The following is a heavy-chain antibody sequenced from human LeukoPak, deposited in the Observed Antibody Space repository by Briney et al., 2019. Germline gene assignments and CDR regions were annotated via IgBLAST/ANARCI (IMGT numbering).Heavy chain of an antibody. CDR3: ARGPSSAHNWLDP. CDR2: ITPKSGGT. J-gene: IGHJ5*02. V-gene: IGHV1-2*06. CDR1: GYTFSDYY. Sequence: RASVTVSCTTSGYTFSDYYIHWVRQAPGQGLEWMGRITPKSGGTSYAQRFQGRVTMTRDTPISTAYMDLTRLTSDDTAVYYCARGPSSAHNWLDPRGQGTLVTVSS.